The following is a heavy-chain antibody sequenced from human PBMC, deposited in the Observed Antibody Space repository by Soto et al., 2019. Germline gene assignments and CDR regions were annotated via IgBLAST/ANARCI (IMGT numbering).Heavy chain of an antibody. Sequence: GASLKISCKGSGYSFTSYWISWVRQMPGKGLEWMGRIDPRDSYTKYSPSFQGHVTISADKSISTAYLQWSSLKASDTAMYYCATTPYYDILTGYYYYGMDVWGQGTTVTVSS. CDR1: GYSFTSYW. CDR2: IDPRDSYT. J-gene: IGHJ6*02. D-gene: IGHD3-9*01. CDR3: ATTPYYDILTGYYYYGMDV. V-gene: IGHV5-10-1*01.